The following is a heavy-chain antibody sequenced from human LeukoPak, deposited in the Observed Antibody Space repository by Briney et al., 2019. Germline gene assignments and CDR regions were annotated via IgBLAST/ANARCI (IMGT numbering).Heavy chain of an antibody. Sequence: SETLSLTCTVSGGSISSYYWSWIRQPPGKGLEWIGYIYYSGSTNYNPSLKSRVTISVDTSKNQFSLKLSSVTAADAAVYYCARTAVADEYFQHWGQGTLVTVSS. V-gene: IGHV4-59*01. J-gene: IGHJ1*01. CDR3: ARTAVADEYFQH. CDR2: IYYSGST. CDR1: GGSISSYY. D-gene: IGHD6-19*01.